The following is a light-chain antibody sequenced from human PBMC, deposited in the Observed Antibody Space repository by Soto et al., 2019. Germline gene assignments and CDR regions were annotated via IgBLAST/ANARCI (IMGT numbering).Light chain of an antibody. J-gene: IGKJ5*01. CDR3: QQYNNWPPIT. CDR2: GAS. CDR1: QSVSSN. Sequence: EIQMTQSPDTLSVSRGDRAARSCRASQSVSSNLAWYQQKPGQAPRLLIYGASTRATGIPARFSGSGSGTEFTLTISSLQSEDFAVYYCQQYNNWPPITFGQGTRLEIK. V-gene: IGKV3-15*01.